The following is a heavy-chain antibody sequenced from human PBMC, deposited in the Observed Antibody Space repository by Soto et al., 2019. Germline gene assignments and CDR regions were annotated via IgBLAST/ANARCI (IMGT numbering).Heavy chain of an antibody. CDR3: ARGKYTSDHNVFDS. D-gene: IGHD1-1*01. CDR1: GGSISSGGYY. V-gene: IGHV4-31*03. CDR2: IYYTGST. Sequence: QVKLQESGPGLVKPSQTLSLTCTVSGGSISSGGYYWSWIRLHPGKGLEWIGYIYYTGSTYYNPSLLNRLTIAIDTYKTQFSLKLSFVTAADPAVYYSARGKYTSDHNVFDSRGQGTLVTVSS. J-gene: IGHJ4*02.